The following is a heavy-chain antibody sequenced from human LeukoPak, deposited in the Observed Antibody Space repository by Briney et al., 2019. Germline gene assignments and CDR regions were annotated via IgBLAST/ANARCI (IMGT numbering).Heavy chain of an antibody. CDR3: ARDRITLPGY. Sequence: GRSLRLSCAASGFTFSSYAMHWVRQAPGKGLEWVAVISYDGSNKYYADSVKGRFTISRDNSKNTLYLQMNSLRAEDTAVYYCARDRITLPGYWGQGSLVTVSS. V-gene: IGHV3-30*04. D-gene: IGHD3-16*01. CDR2: ISYDGSNK. J-gene: IGHJ4*02. CDR1: GFTFSSYA.